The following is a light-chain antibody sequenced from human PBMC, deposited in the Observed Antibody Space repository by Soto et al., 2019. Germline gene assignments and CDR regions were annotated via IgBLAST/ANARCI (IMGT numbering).Light chain of an antibody. CDR3: SSYSISTAYL. V-gene: IGLV2-14*01. CDR2: EVS. CDR1: SSDVGGYDY. J-gene: IGLJ1*01. Sequence: QSVLTQPASVCGSPGQSITISCTGTSSDVGGYDYVSWYQLHPGKAPKLMVFEVSNRPSGVSYRFSGSKSGNTASLTISGLQAEDEADYFSSSYSISTAYLFGTGTKVTVL.